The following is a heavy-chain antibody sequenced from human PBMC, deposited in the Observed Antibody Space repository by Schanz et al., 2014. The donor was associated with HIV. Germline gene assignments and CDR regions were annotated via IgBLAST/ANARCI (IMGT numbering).Heavy chain of an antibody. CDR1: GFTFSTYA. CDR3: AREKYSSTWWRAGLYFYGMDV. J-gene: IGHJ6*02. CDR2: ISFDGSNK. D-gene: IGHD6-13*01. Sequence: VQLLESGGGLVQPGRSLRLSCAASGFTFSTYAMHWVRQAPGKGLEWMAVISFDGSNKYYADSVKGQFTISRDNSKNTLYLQMNSLRAEDTAVYYCAREKYSSTWWRAGLYFYGMDVWGQGTTVTVSS. V-gene: IGHV3-30-3*01.